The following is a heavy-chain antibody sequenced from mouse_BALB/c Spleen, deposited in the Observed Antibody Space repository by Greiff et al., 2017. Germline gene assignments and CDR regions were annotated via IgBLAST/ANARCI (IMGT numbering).Heavy chain of an antibody. CDR2: ISDGGSYT. J-gene: IGHJ1*01. CDR1: GFTFSDYY. D-gene: IGHD2-1*01. V-gene: IGHV5-4*02. CDR3: ARTGDGNYRYFDV. Sequence: EVQVVESGGGLVKPGGSLKLSCAASGFTFSDYYMYWVRQTPEKRLEWVATISDGGSYTYYPDSVKGRFTISRDNAKNNLYLQMSSLKSEDTAMYYCARTGDGNYRYFDVWGAGTTVTVSS.